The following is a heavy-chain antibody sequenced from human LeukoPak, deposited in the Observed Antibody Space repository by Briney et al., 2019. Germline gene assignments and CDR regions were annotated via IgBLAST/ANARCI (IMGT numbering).Heavy chain of an antibody. J-gene: IGHJ3*02. CDR2: IYYSGST. CDR3: ASPSLRYFDWSSSGSAFDI. V-gene: IGHV4-39*01. CDR1: GGSISSSSYY. Sequence: PSETLSLTCTVSGGSISSSSYYWGWIRQPPGKGLEWIGSIYYSGSTYYNPSLKSRVTISVDTSKNQFSLKLSSVTAADTAVYYCASPSLRYFDWSSSGSAFDIWGQGTMVTVSS. D-gene: IGHD3-9*01.